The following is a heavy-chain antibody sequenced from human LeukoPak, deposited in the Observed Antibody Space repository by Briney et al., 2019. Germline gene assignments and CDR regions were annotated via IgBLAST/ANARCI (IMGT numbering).Heavy chain of an antibody. CDR1: GFTFSSYI. CDR3: ARGPNYDSSGYNSY. J-gene: IGHJ4*02. D-gene: IGHD3-22*01. CDR2: ISSSSSYI. V-gene: IGHV3-21*01. Sequence: GGSLRLSCAASGFTFSSYIMNWVRQAPGKGLEWVSSISSSSSYIYYADSVKGRFTISRDNAKNSLYLQMNSLRAEDTAVYYCARGPNYDSSGYNSYWGQGTLVTVSS.